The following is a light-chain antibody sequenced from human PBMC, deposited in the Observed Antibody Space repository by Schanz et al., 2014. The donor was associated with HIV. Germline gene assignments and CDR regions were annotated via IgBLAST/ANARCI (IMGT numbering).Light chain of an antibody. Sequence: QSVLTQPASVSGSPGQSITISCTGTSSDVGSYNLVSWYQQHPGRAPKLIIYEVTKWPSGVSNRFSGSRSGNTASLTISGLQAEDEADYYCCSYTTTSTYVFGAGTKVTVL. V-gene: IGLV2-23*02. J-gene: IGLJ1*01. CDR2: EVT. CDR1: SSDVGSYNL. CDR3: CSYTTTSTYV.